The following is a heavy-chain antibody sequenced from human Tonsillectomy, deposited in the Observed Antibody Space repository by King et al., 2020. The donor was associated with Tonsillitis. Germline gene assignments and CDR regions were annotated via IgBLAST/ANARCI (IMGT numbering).Heavy chain of an antibody. J-gene: IGHJ4*02. CDR2: LYSGDST. CDR1: GFTVSSNY. V-gene: IGHV3-66*01. D-gene: IGHD3-10*01. Sequence: VQLVESGGALVQPGGSLRLSCAASGFTVSSNYMSWVRQAPGKGLEWVSVLYSGDSTFYTDSVKGRFTISRDNSKNMLYLQMNSLRAEDTAVNYCARVLDYYGLNWGQGTLVTVSS. CDR3: ARVLDYYGLN.